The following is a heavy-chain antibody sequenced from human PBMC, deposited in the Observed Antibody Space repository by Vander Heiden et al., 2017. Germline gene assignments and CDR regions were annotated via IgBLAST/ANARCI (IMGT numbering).Heavy chain of an antibody. J-gene: IGHJ4*02. V-gene: IGHV3-23*01. D-gene: IGHD6-19*01. CDR3: AKGYSSGLEVDY. CDR1: GFTFSSDA. CDR2: ISGSGGST. Sequence: EVQLLESGGGLVQPGGSLRPSCAASGFTFSSDAMSWVRQAPGKGLEWVSAISGSGGSTYYADSVKGRFTISRDNSKNTLYLQMNSLRAEDTAVYYCAKGYSSGLEVDYWGQGTLVTVSS.